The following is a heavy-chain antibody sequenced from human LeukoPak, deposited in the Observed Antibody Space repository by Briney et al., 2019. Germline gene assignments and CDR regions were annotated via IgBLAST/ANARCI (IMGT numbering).Heavy chain of an antibody. Sequence: PGGSLRLSCAASGFTFSSYAMSWVRQAPGKGLEWVSAISGSGGSTYYADSVKGRFTISRDNSKNTLYLQMNSLRAEDTAVYYCARDFNDYGDYYYYYGMDVWGQGTTVTVSS. D-gene: IGHD4-17*01. CDR2: ISGSGGST. CDR1: GFTFSSYA. V-gene: IGHV3-23*01. CDR3: ARDFNDYGDYYYYYGMDV. J-gene: IGHJ6*02.